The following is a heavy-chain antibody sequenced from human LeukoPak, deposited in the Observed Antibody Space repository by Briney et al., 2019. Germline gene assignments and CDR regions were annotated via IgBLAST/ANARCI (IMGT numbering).Heavy chain of an antibody. V-gene: IGHV5-51*01. CDR2: IYPGDSDT. Sequence: GESLKISCKGSGYSFTSYWIGWVRQMPGKGLEWMGIIYPGDSDTRYSPSFQGQVTISADKSISTAYLQWSSLKASDTAMYYCARLDNWGSYKTPTIDYWGQGTLVIVSS. CDR1: GYSFTSYW. D-gene: IGHD3-16*01. J-gene: IGHJ4*02. CDR3: ARLDNWGSYKTPTIDY.